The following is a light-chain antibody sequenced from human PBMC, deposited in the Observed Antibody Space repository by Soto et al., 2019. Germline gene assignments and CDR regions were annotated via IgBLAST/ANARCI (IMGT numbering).Light chain of an antibody. V-gene: IGKV3-11*01. J-gene: IGKJ4*01. CDR3: QQRSNWSALT. Sequence: EIVLTQSPATLSLSPGERATLSCRASQGVSSYLAWYQQKPGQAPRLLIYDASNRATGIPARFSGSGSGTDFTLTISSLEPEDFAVYYCQQRSNWSALTFGGGTKVEIK. CDR1: QGVSSY. CDR2: DAS.